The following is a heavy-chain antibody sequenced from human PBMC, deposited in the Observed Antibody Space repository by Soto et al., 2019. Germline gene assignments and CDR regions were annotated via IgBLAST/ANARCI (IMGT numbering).Heavy chain of an antibody. D-gene: IGHD5-12*01. CDR3: ARVGEEHSGYDYFDY. CDR2: IYYSGST. Sequence: QVQLQESGPGLVKPSQTLSLTSTVSGGSISSGGYYWSWIRQHPGKGLEWIGYIYYSGSTYYNPSLKSRVTISVDTSKNQFSLKLSSVTAADTAVYYCARVGEEHSGYDYFDYWGQGTLVTVSS. J-gene: IGHJ4*02. V-gene: IGHV4-31*03. CDR1: GGSISSGGYY.